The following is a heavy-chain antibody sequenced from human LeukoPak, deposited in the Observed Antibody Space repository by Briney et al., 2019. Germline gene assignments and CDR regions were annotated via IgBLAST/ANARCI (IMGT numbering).Heavy chain of an antibody. CDR3: ARAGITIFGVVTVRFDY. J-gene: IGHJ4*02. D-gene: IGHD3-3*01. Sequence: KFQGRVTITRDTSASTAYMELSSLRSEDTAVYYCARAGITIFGVVTVRFDYWGQGTLVTVSS. V-gene: IGHV1-3*01.